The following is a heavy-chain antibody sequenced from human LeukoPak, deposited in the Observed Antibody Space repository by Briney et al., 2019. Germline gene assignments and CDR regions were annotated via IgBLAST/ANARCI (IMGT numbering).Heavy chain of an antibody. CDR1: GFTFSSCD. CDR3: AKGGSYSDSSDDYFRFDH. D-gene: IGHD3-22*01. Sequence: GGSLTLSCAASGFTFSSCDMSWIRQAPGKGLEWVSGISGSAVSTYYADSEKRLFTVSRDNSKNTLYLQMNSLRAEDAAVYFCAKGGSYSDSSDDYFRFDHWGQGTLVTVSS. CDR2: ISGSAVST. V-gene: IGHV3-23*01. J-gene: IGHJ4*02.